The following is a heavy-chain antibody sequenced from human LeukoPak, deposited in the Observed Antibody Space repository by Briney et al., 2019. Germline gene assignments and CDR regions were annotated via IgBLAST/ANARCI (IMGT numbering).Heavy chain of an antibody. CDR3: AKDKLGAGGQSDY. D-gene: IGHD6-13*01. CDR2: ISGSGGGT. CDR1: GFTFSSYA. J-gene: IGHJ4*02. Sequence: QPGGSLRLSCAASGFTFSSYAMSWVRQAPGKGLEWVSSISGSGGGTYYTDSVQGRFTISRDNSKNTLSLQMNSLRAEDTALYYCAKDKLGAGGQSDYWGQGNLVTVSS. V-gene: IGHV3-23*01.